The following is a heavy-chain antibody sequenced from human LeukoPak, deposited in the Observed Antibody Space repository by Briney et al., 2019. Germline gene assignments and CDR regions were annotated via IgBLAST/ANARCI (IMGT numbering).Heavy chain of an antibody. D-gene: IGHD6-13*01. J-gene: IGHJ4*02. V-gene: IGHV3-30-3*01. Sequence: GKSLRLSCAASGFTFSNYPMHWVRQAPGKGLEWVAVISVDGRDTHYADSVKGRFTISRDNSKSTLYLQMNSVRVEDPAIYYCAKDRAIAAAGYYFDFWGQGTLVTVSS. CDR2: ISVDGRDT. CDR1: GFTFSNYP. CDR3: AKDRAIAAAGYYFDF.